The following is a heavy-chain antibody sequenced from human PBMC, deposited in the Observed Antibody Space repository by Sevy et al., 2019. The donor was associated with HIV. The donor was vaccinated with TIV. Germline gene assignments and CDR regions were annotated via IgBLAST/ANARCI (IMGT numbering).Heavy chain of an antibody. V-gene: IGHV3-74*01. CDR1: GFTFSSYW. Sequence: GGSLRLSCAASGFTFSSYWMHWVRRAPGKGLVWVSRLNSDGSSTGYADSVKGRFTISRDNAKNTLYLQMNSLRAEDTAVYYCAREGYSTGWLVRNYYYGMDVWGQGTTVTVSS. D-gene: IGHD6-19*01. CDR2: LNSDGSST. CDR3: AREGYSTGWLVRNYYYGMDV. J-gene: IGHJ6*02.